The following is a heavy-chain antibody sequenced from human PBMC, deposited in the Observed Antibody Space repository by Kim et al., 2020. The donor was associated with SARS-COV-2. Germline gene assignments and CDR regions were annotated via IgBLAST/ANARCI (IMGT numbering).Heavy chain of an antibody. V-gene: IGHV4-31*03. J-gene: IGHJ4*02. Sequence: SETLSLTCTVSGGSISSGGYYWSWIRQHPGKGLEWIGYIYYSGSTYYNPSLKSRVTISVDTSKNQFSLKLSSVTAADTAVYYCARGWQAEWELLYSWDYWGQGTLVTVSS. CDR3: ARGWQAEWELLYSWDY. CDR1: GGSISSGGYY. CDR2: IYYSGST. D-gene: IGHD1-26*01.